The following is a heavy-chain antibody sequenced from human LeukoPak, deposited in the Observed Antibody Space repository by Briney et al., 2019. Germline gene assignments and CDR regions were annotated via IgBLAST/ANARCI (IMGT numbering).Heavy chain of an antibody. Sequence: ASVKVSCKASGYTFTSYGISWVRQAPGQGLEWMGWISAYNGNTNYAQKLQGRVTMTTDTSTSTAYMELSSLRSEDTAVYYCAAAPGIAARPSGDLWGRGTLVTVSS. V-gene: IGHV1-18*01. CDR1: GYTFTSYG. D-gene: IGHD6-13*01. J-gene: IGHJ2*01. CDR2: ISAYNGNT. CDR3: AAAPGIAARPSGDL.